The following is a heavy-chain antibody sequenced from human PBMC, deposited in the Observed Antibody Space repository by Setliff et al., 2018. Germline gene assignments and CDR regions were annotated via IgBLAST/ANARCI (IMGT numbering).Heavy chain of an antibody. D-gene: IGHD6-13*01. J-gene: IGHJ3*02. CDR2: IMQDGGAQ. Sequence: PGGSLRLSCAASGFSFSDYWMTWVRQAPGKGLEWVANIMQDGGAQYYLDSVKGRFTVSRDNSNNTLYLHMSSLRAEDTAVYHCARGMYSSRWYDYRAFDIWGQGTTVTVSS. CDR3: ARGMYSSRWYDYRAFDI. V-gene: IGHV3-7*01. CDR1: GFSFSDYW.